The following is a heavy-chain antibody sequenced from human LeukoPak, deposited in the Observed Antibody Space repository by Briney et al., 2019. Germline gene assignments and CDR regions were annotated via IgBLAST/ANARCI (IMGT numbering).Heavy chain of an antibody. CDR3: AKDAAQYCSGGSCYAY. Sequence: GGSLRLPCAASGFTFSSYDMHWVRQAPGKGLEWVAYIRYDGSNKYYADSVKGRFTISRDNSKNTLYLQMNSLRAEDTAVYYCAKDAAQYCSGGSCYAYWGQGTLVTVSS. J-gene: IGHJ4*02. D-gene: IGHD2-15*01. CDR2: IRYDGSNK. CDR1: GFTFSSYD. V-gene: IGHV3-30*02.